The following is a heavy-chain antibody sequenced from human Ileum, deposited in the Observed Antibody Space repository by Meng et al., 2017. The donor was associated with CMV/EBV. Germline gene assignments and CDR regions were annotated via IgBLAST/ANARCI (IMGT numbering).Heavy chain of an antibody. CDR3: ARNGIFFDY. D-gene: IGHD1-1*01. Sequence: QVQLVQSGAEVKKPGASVKVSCKASGYNFSSYDINWVRQAGGQGLEWMGWTKPRSGKTGSAQTFQGRLTMTMNTAIGTAYMELSSLRSADTAVYYCARNGIFFDYWGQGALVTVSS. V-gene: IGHV1-8*01. CDR1: GYNFSSYD. CDR2: TKPRSGKT. J-gene: IGHJ4*02.